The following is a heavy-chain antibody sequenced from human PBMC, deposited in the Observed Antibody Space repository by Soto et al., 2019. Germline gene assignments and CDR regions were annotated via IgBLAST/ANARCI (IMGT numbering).Heavy chain of an antibody. Sequence: SETLSLTCAVYGGSFSGYYWSWIRQPPGKGLEWIGEINHSGSTNYNPSLKSRVTISVDTSKNQFSLKLSSVTAADTAVYYCARALTQSKSGYANYWGQGTLVTVSS. CDR3: ARALTQSKSGYANY. CDR2: INHSGST. CDR1: GGSFSGYY. D-gene: IGHD5-12*01. V-gene: IGHV4-34*01. J-gene: IGHJ4*02.